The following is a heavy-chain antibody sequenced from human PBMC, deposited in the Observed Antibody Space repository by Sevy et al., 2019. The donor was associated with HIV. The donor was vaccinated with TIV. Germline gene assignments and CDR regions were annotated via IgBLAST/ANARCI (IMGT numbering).Heavy chain of an antibody. J-gene: IGHJ4*02. CDR3: ARSYGSGNYYGY. Sequence: ASVKVSCKASGYTFISYAINWVRQAPGQRLEWMGWIIAYNGNTNYAQKLQGRVTMATYTSSSTAYMELRSLRSDDTAVYYCARSYGSGNYYGYWGQGTLVTVSS. V-gene: IGHV1-18*01. D-gene: IGHD3-10*01. CDR2: IIAYNGNT. CDR1: GYTFISYA.